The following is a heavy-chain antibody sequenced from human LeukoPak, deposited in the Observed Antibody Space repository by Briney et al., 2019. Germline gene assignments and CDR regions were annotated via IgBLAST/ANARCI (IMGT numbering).Heavy chain of an antibody. CDR1: GGSFSGYY. CDR2: INHSGST. Sequence: SETLSLTCAVYGGSFSGYYWSWIRQPPGKGLEWIGEINHSGSTNYDPSLKSRVTISVDTSKNQFSLKLSSVTAADTAVYYCARDLYDILTGYYPNWFDPWGQGTLVTVSS. CDR3: ARDLYDILTGYYPNWFDP. D-gene: IGHD3-9*01. J-gene: IGHJ5*02. V-gene: IGHV4-34*01.